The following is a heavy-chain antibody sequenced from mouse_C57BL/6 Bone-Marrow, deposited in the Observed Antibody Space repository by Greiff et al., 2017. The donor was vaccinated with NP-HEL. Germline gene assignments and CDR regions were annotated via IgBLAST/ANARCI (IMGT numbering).Heavy chain of an antibody. J-gene: IGHJ3*01. Sequence: QVQLQQSGAELVRPGTSVKVSCKASGYAFTNYWIEWVKQRPGQGLEWIGVINPGSGGTNYNEKFKGKATLTADKSSSTAYMQLSRLTSEDSAVYFCARYLYGNSFAYWGQGTLVTVSA. CDR2: INPGSGGT. D-gene: IGHD2-1*01. CDR1: GYAFTNYW. CDR3: ARYLYGNSFAY. V-gene: IGHV1-54*01.